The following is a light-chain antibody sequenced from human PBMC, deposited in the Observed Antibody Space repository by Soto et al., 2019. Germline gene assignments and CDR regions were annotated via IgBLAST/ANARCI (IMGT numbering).Light chain of an antibody. CDR1: QSLLYSSNNKNY. CDR2: AAS. V-gene: IGKV4-1*01. J-gene: IGKJ1*01. CDR3: QQTYSTPGT. Sequence: DIVMTQSPDSLPVSLGERATINCKSSQSLLYSSNNKNYLAWYQQKPGKAPNLLIYAASNLQGGVPSRFSGSGSGTDFTLTISSLHSEDFATYYCQQTYSTPGTFGQGTKVEIK.